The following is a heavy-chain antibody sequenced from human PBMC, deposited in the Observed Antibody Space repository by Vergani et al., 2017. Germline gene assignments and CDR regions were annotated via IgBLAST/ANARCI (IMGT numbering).Heavy chain of an antibody. CDR3: ARRRPGYYDSSGYFDY. Sequence: QVQLQESGPGLVKPSETLSLTCAVSGYSISSGYYWGWIQQPPGKGLEWIGSIYHSGSTYYNPSLKSRVTISVDTSKNQFSLKLSSVTAADTAVYYCARRRPGYYDSSGYFDYWGQGTLVTVSS. CDR1: GYSISSGYY. J-gene: IGHJ4*02. D-gene: IGHD3-22*01. CDR2: IYHSGST. V-gene: IGHV4-38-2*01.